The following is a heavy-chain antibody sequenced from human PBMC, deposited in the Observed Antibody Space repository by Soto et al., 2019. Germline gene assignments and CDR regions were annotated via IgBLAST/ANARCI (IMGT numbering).Heavy chain of an antibody. CDR3: ARRSSSSLGSLFDP. V-gene: IGHV4-39*01. CDR1: GGSISSSTYY. CDR2: MYYTGNK. D-gene: IGHD6-6*01. Sequence: SETLSLTCTVSGGSISSSTYYWDWIRQPPGKGLEWIGAMYYTGNKNYNPSLESRATMSVDTSKNQFSLKLSSVTPTDTAVYYCARRSSSSLGSLFDPWGRGILVTVSS. J-gene: IGHJ5*02.